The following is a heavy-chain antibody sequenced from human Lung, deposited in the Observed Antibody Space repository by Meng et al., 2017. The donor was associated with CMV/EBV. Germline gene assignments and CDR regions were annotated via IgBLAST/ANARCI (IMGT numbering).Heavy chain of an antibody. CDR1: GGSISGYY. V-gene: IGHV4-59*13. CDR2: ISYGGGT. Sequence: SXTLSLXCTVSGGSISGYYWSFIRQSPGKGLEWIGYISYGGGTKYNPSLQSRVTMSLATSEKQFTLKLTSLTAADTAVYYCASCRGTSCHDGIDFWGQGTMVTVSS. J-gene: IGHJ3*01. CDR3: ASCRGTSCHDGIDF. D-gene: IGHD2-2*01.